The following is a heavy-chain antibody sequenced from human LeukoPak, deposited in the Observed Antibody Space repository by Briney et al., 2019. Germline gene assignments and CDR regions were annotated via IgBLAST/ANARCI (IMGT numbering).Heavy chain of an antibody. CDR3: ARGSIVVVPSSFDY. D-gene: IGHD3-22*01. Sequence: GASVKVSCKASGYTFTGYYMHWVRQAPGQGLEWMGWINPNSGGTNYAQKFQGRVTMTRDTSISTAYMELSRLRSDDTAVYYCARGSIVVVPSSFDYWGQGTLVTVSS. CDR2: INPNSGGT. J-gene: IGHJ4*02. V-gene: IGHV1-2*02. CDR1: GYTFTGYY.